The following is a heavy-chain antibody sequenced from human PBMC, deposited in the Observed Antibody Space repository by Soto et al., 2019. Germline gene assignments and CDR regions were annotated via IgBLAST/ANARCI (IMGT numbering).Heavy chain of an antibody. V-gene: IGHV1-69*12. CDR1: GDTFSTYT. Sequence: QVQLVQSGAEVKKPGSSVKVSCKASGDTFSTYTITWMRQAPGQGLEWMGGIIPRSATSNYAQKFQGRVTITADESTSTAXXXPXRLRSEDTAVYYCAREGLVLVPTTVNSDYYYYAMDVWGQGTTVTVSS. J-gene: IGHJ6*02. CDR3: AREGLVLVPTTVNSDYYYYAMDV. D-gene: IGHD2-2*01. CDR2: IIPRSATS.